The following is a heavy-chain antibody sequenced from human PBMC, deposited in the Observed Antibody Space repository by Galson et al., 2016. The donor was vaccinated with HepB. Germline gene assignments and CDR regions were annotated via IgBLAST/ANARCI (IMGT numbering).Heavy chain of an antibody. Sequence: CAISGDSVSSNNAGWNWIRQSPSRGLEWLGKTYYWSKWYNDYSVSLKGRITITSDTSKNQFSLHLNSVTPEDTAVYYCAREPPVVPPTYYYYMDAWGEGTTVTVSS. CDR2: TYYWSKWYN. V-gene: IGHV6-1*01. J-gene: IGHJ6*03. CDR1: GDSVSSNNAG. CDR3: AREPPVVPPTYYYYMDA. D-gene: IGHD2-2*01.